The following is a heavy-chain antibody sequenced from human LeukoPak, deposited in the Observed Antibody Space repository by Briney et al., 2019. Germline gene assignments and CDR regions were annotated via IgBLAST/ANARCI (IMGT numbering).Heavy chain of an antibody. Sequence: SETLSLTCTVSGGSISSSSYYWGWIRQAPGKVLEWNGSIYYSGSTYYNPSLKSRVTISVDTSKNQFSLTMSSMTAADTAVYYCTRYCSGGICYSFVGGAFDIWGQGTMVTVSS. CDR2: IYYSGST. V-gene: IGHV4-39*01. J-gene: IGHJ3*02. CDR1: GGSISSSSYY. D-gene: IGHD2-15*01. CDR3: TRYCSGGICYSFVGGAFDI.